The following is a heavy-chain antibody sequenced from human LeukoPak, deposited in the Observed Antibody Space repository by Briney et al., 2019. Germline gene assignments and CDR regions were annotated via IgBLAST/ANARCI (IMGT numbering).Heavy chain of an antibody. Sequence: GGSLRLSCAASGFTFSTYNMNWVRQAPGKGLEWVSSISSGSGYIYYADSVKGRFIISRDNAKNALYLQMNSLRAEDTAVYYCASEGGGIDYWGQGTLVTVSS. CDR1: GFTFSTYN. D-gene: IGHD1-1*01. J-gene: IGHJ4*02. CDR3: ASEGGGIDY. V-gene: IGHV3-21*01. CDR2: ISSGSGYI.